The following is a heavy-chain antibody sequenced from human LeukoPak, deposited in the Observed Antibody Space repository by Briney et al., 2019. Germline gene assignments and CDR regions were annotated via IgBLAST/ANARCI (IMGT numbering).Heavy chain of an antibody. J-gene: IGHJ6*02. Sequence: ASVKVSCKASGYTFTGYYMHWVRQAPGQGLEWMGWINPNGGGTNYAQKFQGRVTMTRDTSISTAYMELSRLRSDDTAEYYCASGCSSTSCYPGGIYYYGMDVWGQGTTVTVSS. V-gene: IGHV1-2*02. D-gene: IGHD2-2*01. CDR1: GYTFTGYY. CDR2: INPNGGGT. CDR3: ASGCSSTSCYPGGIYYYGMDV.